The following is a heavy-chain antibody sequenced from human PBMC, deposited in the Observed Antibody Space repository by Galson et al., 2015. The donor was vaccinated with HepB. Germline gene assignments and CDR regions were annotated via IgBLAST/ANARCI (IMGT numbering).Heavy chain of an antibody. V-gene: IGHV1-2*02. CDR1: GYTFTGYY. Sequence: SVKVSCKASGYTFTGYYMHWVRQAPGQGLEWMGWINPNSGGTNYAQKFQGRVTMTRDTSISTAYMELSRLRSDDTAVYYCARDLERITMVRGGGDAFDIWGQGTMVTVSS. CDR2: INPNSGGT. CDR3: ARDLERITMVRGGGDAFDI. J-gene: IGHJ3*02. D-gene: IGHD3-10*01.